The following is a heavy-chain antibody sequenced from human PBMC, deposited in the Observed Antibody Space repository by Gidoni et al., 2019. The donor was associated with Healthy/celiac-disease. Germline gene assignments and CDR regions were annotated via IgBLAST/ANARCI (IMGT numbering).Heavy chain of an antibody. CDR3: AREGTENKGIAAADTFFDY. J-gene: IGHJ4*02. V-gene: IGHV3-30-3*01. CDR2: ISYDGSNK. Sequence: QVQLVESGGGVVQPGRSLRLSCAASGFTFGSYAMHWVRQAPGKGLEWVAVISYDGSNKYYADSVKGRFTISRDNSKNTLYLQMNSLRAEDTAVYYCAREGTENKGIAAADTFFDYWGQGTLVTVSS. CDR1: GFTFGSYA. D-gene: IGHD6-13*01.